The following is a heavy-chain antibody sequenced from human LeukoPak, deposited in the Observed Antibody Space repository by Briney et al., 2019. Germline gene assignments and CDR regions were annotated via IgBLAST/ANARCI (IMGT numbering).Heavy chain of an antibody. J-gene: IGHJ5*02. CDR1: GGSISSYY. D-gene: IGHD2-21*02. CDR2: MYYSGST. CDR3: ARRVTSNWFDP. Sequence: SDTLSLTCTVSGGSISSYYWSWIRQPPGKGLEWIGYMYYSGSTNYNPSLKSRVTISVDTSKNQFSLKLSSVTAADTAVYYCARRVTSNWFDPWGQGTLVTVSS. V-gene: IGHV4-59*08.